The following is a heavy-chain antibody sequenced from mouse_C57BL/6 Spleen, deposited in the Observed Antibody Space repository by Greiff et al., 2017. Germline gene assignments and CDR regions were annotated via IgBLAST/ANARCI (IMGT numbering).Heavy chain of an antibody. V-gene: IGHV1-64*01. CDR2: IHPNSGST. CDR3: ARAYYGSSYDY. CDR1: GYTFTSYW. Sequence: VQLQQSGAELVKPGASVKLSCKASGYTFTSYWMHWVKQRPGQGLEWIGMIHPNSGSTNYNEKFKSKATLTVDKSSSTAYMQLSSLTSEDSAVXYCARAYYGSSYDYWGQGTTLTVSS. J-gene: IGHJ2*01. D-gene: IGHD1-1*01.